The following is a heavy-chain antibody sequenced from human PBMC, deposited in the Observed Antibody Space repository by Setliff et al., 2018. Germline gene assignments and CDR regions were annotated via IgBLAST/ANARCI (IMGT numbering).Heavy chain of an antibody. D-gene: IGHD2-8*01. CDR3: ARLVRYCTSVTCLTTSDGEH. CDR1: GGTLSGYA. CDR2: ITPIFETA. V-gene: IGHV1-69*06. J-gene: IGHJ1*01. Sequence: GASVKVSCKASGGTLSGYAFSWVRQAPGQGLEWVGGITPIFETAHYAQKFQDRVTITADKSTSTVYMELNSLISEDTAVYLCARLVRYCTSVTCLTTSDGEHWGQGTLVTVS.